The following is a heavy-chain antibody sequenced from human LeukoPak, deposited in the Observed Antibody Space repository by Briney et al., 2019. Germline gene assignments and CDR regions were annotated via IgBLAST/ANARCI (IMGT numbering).Heavy chain of an antibody. CDR1: GYTFTGYY. Sequence: ASVKVSCKASGYTFTGYYMHWVRQAPGQGLEWMGWINPNSGGTNYAQKFQGRVTMTRDTSISTAYMELSRLRSDDTAVYYCARASGSYYAYWFDPWGQGTLVTVSS. CDR2: INPNSGGT. D-gene: IGHD1-26*01. J-gene: IGHJ5*02. V-gene: IGHV1-2*02. CDR3: ARASGSYYAYWFDP.